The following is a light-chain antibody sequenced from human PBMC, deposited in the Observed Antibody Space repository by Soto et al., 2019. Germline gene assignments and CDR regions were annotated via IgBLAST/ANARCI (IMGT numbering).Light chain of an antibody. CDR2: EAS. J-gene: IGKJ1*01. CDR1: QTISSF. V-gene: IGKV1-5*01. Sequence: DIQMTQTPSTLSASVGDRDTITCRASQTISSFLAWYQHKPGEAPKLLIAEASNLESGVPSRFSGSGSGTEFTLTISRLQPDDVATYYCQHYISFPWTFGQGTKVEI. CDR3: QHYISFPWT.